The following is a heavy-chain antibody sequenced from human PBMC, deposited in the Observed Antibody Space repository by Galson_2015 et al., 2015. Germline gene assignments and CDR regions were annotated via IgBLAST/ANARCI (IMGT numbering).Heavy chain of an antibody. CDR1: GFTFSSYA. D-gene: IGHD6-19*01. Sequence: SLRLSCAASGFTFSSYAMSWVRQAPGKGLEWVSAIIGSGGSTYYADSVKGRFTISRDNSKNTLYLQMNSLRAEDTAVYYCAKEEVAGTSSYLDYWGQGTLVTVSS. J-gene: IGHJ4*02. V-gene: IGHV3-23*01. CDR3: AKEEVAGTSSYLDY. CDR2: IIGSGGST.